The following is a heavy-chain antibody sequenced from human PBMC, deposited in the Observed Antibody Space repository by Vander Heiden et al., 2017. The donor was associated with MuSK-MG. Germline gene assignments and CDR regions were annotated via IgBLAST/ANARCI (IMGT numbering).Heavy chain of an antibody. J-gene: IGHJ5*02. Sequence: QVQLQQWGAGLLKPSETLSLTCAVYGGSFSGYYWSWIRQPPGKGLEWIGEINHSGSTNYNPALKSRVTISVDTSKNQFSLKLRSVTAADTAVYYCARGGYYDILTDFDPWGQGTLVTVSS. D-gene: IGHD3-9*01. CDR3: ARGGYYDILTDFDP. CDR2: INHSGST. CDR1: GGSFSGYY. V-gene: IGHV4-34*01.